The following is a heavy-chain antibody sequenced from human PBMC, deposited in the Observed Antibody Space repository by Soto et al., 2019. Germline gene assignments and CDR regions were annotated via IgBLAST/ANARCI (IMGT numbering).Heavy chain of an antibody. CDR1: GGSISSGGYY. J-gene: IGHJ4*02. CDR2: IYYSGST. CDR3: AKDQSNSNPLYYFDF. V-gene: IGHV4-31*03. Sequence: PSETLSLTCTVSGGSISSGGYYWSWNRQHPGKGLEWIGYIYYSGSTYYNPSLKSRVTISVDTSKNQFYLKLSSVTAEDTAIYYCAKDQSNSNPLYYFDFWGPGTLVTVSS. D-gene: IGHD3-22*01.